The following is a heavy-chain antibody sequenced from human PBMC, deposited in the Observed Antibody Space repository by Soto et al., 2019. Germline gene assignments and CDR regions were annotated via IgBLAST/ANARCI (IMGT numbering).Heavy chain of an antibody. CDR3: ARLGDSGNYGMDV. V-gene: IGHV5-10-1*01. Sequence: PGESRKTACKGSGYSFTSYWISWVRQMPGKGLEWMGRIDPSDSYTNYSPSFQAHVTISADKSISTAYLQWSSLKASDTAMYYCARLGDSGNYGMDVWGQGTTVTVSS. CDR2: IDPSDSYT. D-gene: IGHD3-10*01. CDR1: GYSFTSYW. J-gene: IGHJ6*02.